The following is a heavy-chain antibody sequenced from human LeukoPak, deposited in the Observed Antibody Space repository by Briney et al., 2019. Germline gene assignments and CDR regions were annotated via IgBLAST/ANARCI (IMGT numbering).Heavy chain of an antibody. CDR1: GFTFSSYG. D-gene: IGHD6-19*01. CDR3: ARDRGIAVAGPLDY. V-gene: IGHV3-33*01. CDR2: IWYGGSKK. J-gene: IGHJ4*02. Sequence: GGSLRLSCAVSGFTFSSYGMHWVRQSPGKGLEWVAVIWYGGSKKYYADSVKGRFTISRDNSKNTLYVQMNSLRAEDTAVYYCARDRGIAVAGPLDYWGQGTLVTVSS.